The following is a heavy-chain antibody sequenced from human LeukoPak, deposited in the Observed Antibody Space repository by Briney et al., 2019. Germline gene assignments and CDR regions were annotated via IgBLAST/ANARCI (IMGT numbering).Heavy chain of an antibody. D-gene: IGHD5-24*01. Sequence: SETLSLTCSVSGDSITYFYWSWIRQAAGKGLEWIGRISSSGSTDYNASLKSRVTMSVDTFKNQLSLKVISVTAADTAVYYCARADGYYYYMDVWGKGTTVTVSS. CDR2: ISSSGST. V-gene: IGHV4-4*07. CDR3: ARADGYYYYMDV. CDR1: GDSITYFY. J-gene: IGHJ6*03.